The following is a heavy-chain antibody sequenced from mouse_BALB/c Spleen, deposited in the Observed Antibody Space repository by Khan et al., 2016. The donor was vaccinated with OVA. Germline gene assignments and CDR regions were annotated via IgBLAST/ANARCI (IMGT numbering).Heavy chain of an antibody. CDR1: GYTFTTYT. Sequence: QVHVKQSGAELARPGASVKMSCKASGYTFTTYTIHWVKQRPGQGLEWIGYIIPSNDYTNYNQKFKDRATLTADKSSSTAYMQRSSLTSEDSAVYYGVREGAYYRSDGWFAYWGQGTLVTVSA. CDR2: IIPSNDYT. V-gene: IGHV1-4*01. CDR3: VREGAYYRSDGWFAY. J-gene: IGHJ3*01. D-gene: IGHD2-14*01.